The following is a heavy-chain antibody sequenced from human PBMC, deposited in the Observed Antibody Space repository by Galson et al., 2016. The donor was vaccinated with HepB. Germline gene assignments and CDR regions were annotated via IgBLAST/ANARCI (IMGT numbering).Heavy chain of an antibody. V-gene: IGHV3-74*01. CDR2: IDSDGITT. D-gene: IGHD1-26*01. Sequence: SLRLSCAASGFTFSSYWMYWVRQAPGKGLVWVSRIDSDGITTAYADSVKGRFTISRDNAKNTLYLQMNSLSAEDTAVYYCAKGHSQTYYYYYGMDVWGQGTTVTVSS. CDR1: GFTFSSYW. CDR3: AKGHSQTYYYYYGMDV. J-gene: IGHJ6*02.